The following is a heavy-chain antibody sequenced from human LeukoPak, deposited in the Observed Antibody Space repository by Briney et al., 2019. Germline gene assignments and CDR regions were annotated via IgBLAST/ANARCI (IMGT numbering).Heavy chain of an antibody. D-gene: IGHD3-10*01. CDR2: ISYSGST. CDR1: GGSISGGNFY. V-gene: IGHV4-61*01. Sequence: SETLSLTCTVSGGSISGGNFYWSLIRQPPGKGLEWIGYISYSGSTNYNASLKSRVTMSIDASKNQFSLKLSSVTAADTAVYYCARRGGSGSWYYFDYWGQGTLVTVSS. CDR3: ARRGGSGSWYYFDY. J-gene: IGHJ4*02.